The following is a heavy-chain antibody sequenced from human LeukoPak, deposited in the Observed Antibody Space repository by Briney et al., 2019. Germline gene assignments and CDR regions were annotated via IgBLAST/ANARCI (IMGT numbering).Heavy chain of an antibody. Sequence: GGSLRLSCAASGFTFSSYAVSWVRQAPGKGLEWVSAISGSGGSTYYADSVKGRFTISRDNSKNTLYLQMNSLRAEDTAVYYCAKGSLRFGELNWGQGTLVTVSS. CDR3: AKGSLRFGELN. V-gene: IGHV3-23*01. CDR2: ISGSGGST. CDR1: GFTFSSYA. J-gene: IGHJ4*02. D-gene: IGHD3-10*01.